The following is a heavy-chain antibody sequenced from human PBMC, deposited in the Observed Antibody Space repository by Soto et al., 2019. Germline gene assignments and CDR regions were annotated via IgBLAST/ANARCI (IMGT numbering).Heavy chain of an antibody. CDR1: GFNINYYA. Sequence: EMLLVESGGGLAQPGRSLRLSCAASGFNINYYAMHWVRQAPGKGLEWVSGISWNSDVIGYADSVKGRFTISRDNAKNSLYLRMNSLRAEDTALYYCAKDSQFYYMDVWGQGTTVTVS. V-gene: IGHV3-9*01. CDR3: AKDSQFYYMDV. CDR2: ISWNSDVI. J-gene: IGHJ6*03.